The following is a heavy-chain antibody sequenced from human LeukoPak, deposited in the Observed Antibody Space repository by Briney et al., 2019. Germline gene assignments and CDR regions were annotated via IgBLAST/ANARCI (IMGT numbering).Heavy chain of an antibody. CDR1: GGSISGGGYF. CDR3: ARDEDYYDVGGHPYGAFDI. D-gene: IGHD3-16*01. J-gene: IGHJ3*02. CDR2: IYTSGST. Sequence: SQSLSLTCTVAGGSISGGGYFWSWIRQPAGKGLEWIGRIYTSGSTNYNPSLKSRVTISVDTSKNQFSLKLSSVTAADTAVYYCARDEDYYDVGGHPYGAFDIWGQGTMVTVSS. V-gene: IGHV4-61*02.